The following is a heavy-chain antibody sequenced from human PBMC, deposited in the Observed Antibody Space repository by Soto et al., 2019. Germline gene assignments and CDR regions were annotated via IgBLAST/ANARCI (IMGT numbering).Heavy chain of an antibody. CDR3: ARDRSTIAAAGTISWFDP. CDR1: GGSISSGDYY. Sequence: SETLSLTCTVSGGSISSGDYYWSWIRQPPGKGLEWIGYIYYSGSTYYNPSLKSRVTISVDTSKNQFSLKLSSVTAADTAVYYCARDRSTIAAAGTISWFDPWGQGTLVTVSS. D-gene: IGHD6-13*01. J-gene: IGHJ5*02. V-gene: IGHV4-30-4*01. CDR2: IYYSGST.